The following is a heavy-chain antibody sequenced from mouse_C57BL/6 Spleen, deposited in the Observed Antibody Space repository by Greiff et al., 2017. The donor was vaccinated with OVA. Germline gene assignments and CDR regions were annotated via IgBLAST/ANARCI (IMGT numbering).Heavy chain of an antibody. CDR3: ARLYYDYGGYFDY. J-gene: IGHJ2*01. D-gene: IGHD2-4*01. Sequence: DVHLVESGGGLVKPGGSLKLSCAASGFTFSDYGMHWVRQAPEKGLEWVAYISSGSSTIYYADTVKGRFTISRDNAKNTLFLQMTSLRSEDTAMYYCARLYYDYGGYFDYWGQGTTLTVSS. CDR2: ISSGSSTI. CDR1: GFTFSDYG. V-gene: IGHV5-17*01.